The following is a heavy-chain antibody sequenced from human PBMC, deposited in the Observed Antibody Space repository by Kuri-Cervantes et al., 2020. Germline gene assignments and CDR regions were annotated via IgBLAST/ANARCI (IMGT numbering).Heavy chain of an antibody. J-gene: IGHJ4*02. D-gene: IGHD6-13*01. V-gene: IGHV1-18*01. Sequence: ASVKVSCKASGYTFTSYGISWVRQAPGQGLEWMGWISAYNGNTNYAQKLQGRVTMTEDTSTDTAYMELSSLRSEDTAVYYCATVAAAGTLFDYWGQGTLVTVSS. CDR3: ATVAAAGTLFDY. CDR1: GYTFTSYG. CDR2: ISAYNGNT.